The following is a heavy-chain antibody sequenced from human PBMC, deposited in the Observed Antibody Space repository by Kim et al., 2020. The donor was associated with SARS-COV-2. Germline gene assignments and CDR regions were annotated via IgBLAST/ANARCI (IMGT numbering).Heavy chain of an antibody. J-gene: IGHJ6*01. CDR1: GFTFSDYS. CDR2: IFSSSTYT. Sequence: GGSLRLSCAASGFTFSDYSMSWIRQAPGKGLEWVSYIFSSSTYTNYADSVKGRFTISRDNAKNSLYLQMNSLRAEDTAVYYCARDRRAANSYYYSVMDV. V-gene: IGHV3-11*05. CDR3: ARDRRAANSYYYSVMDV. D-gene: IGHD2-15*01.